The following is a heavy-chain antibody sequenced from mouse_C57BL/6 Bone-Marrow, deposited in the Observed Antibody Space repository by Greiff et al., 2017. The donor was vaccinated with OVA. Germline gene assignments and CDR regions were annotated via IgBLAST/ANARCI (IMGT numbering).Heavy chain of an antibody. V-gene: IGHV5-9-1*02. CDR3: TRGYDYDDYFDY. J-gene: IGHJ2*01. CDR1: GFTFSSYA. D-gene: IGHD2-4*01. CDR2: ISSGGDYI. Sequence: EVQLVESGEGLVKPGGSLKLSCAASGFTFSSYAMSWVRQTPEKRLEWVAYISSGGDYIYYADTVKGRFTISRDNARNTLYLQMRSLKSEDTAMYYCTRGYDYDDYFDYWGQGTTLTVSS.